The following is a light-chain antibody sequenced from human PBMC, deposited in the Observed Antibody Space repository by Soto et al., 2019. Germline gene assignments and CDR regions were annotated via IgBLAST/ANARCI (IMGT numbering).Light chain of an antibody. V-gene: IGLV2-14*03. Sequence: QSALTQPASVSGSPGQSFTISCTGTSSDVGAYTFVSWYQQHPGKVAILMIFDVSRRPSGVSYRFSGSKSGNTSSMTISVLQSEYERDYYCSSNTTSSTHVLGSGTKETVL. CDR1: SSDVGAYTF. CDR2: DVS. CDR3: SSNTTSSTHV. J-gene: IGLJ1*01.